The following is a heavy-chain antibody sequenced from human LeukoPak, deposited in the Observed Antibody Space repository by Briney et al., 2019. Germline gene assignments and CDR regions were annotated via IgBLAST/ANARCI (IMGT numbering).Heavy chain of an antibody. J-gene: IGHJ4*02. Sequence: VKPSETLSLTCTVSGGSISSYYWSWIRQPPGKGLEWIGYIYYSGSTNYNPSLKSRVTISVDTSKNQFSLKLSSVTAADTAVYYCARGPRRPWLHLWGPGNLGTVSS. D-gene: IGHD6-19*01. V-gene: IGHV4-59*01. CDR1: GGSISSYY. CDR2: IYYSGST. CDR3: ARGPRRPWLHL.